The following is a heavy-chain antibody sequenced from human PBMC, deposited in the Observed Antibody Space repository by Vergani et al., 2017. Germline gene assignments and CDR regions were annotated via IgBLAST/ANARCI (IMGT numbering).Heavy chain of an antibody. V-gene: IGHV3-48*03. CDR3: ARDHPSITMVRGDGRGGYMDV. D-gene: IGHD3-10*01. CDR1: GFTFSSYE. Sequence: EVQLVESGGGLVQPGGSLRLSCAASGFTFSSYEMNWVRQAPGKGLEWVSYISSSGSTIYYADSVKGRFTISRDNAKNSLYLQMNSLRAEDTAVYYCARDHPSITMVRGDGRGGYMDVWGKGTTVTVSS. CDR2: ISSSGSTI. J-gene: IGHJ6*03.